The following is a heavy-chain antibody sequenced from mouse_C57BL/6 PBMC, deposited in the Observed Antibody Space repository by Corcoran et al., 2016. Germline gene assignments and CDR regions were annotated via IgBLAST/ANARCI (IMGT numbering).Heavy chain of an antibody. CDR1: GYTFTDYY. CDR2: IYPGSGNT. V-gene: IGHV1-76*01. D-gene: IGHD4-1*01. CDR3: ARWDWIFDY. J-gene: IGHJ2*01. Sequence: QVQLKQSGAELVRPGASVKLSCKASGYTFTDYYINWVKQRPGQGLEWIARIYPGSGNTYYNEKFKGKATLTAEKSSSTAYMQLSSLTSEDSAVYFCARWDWIFDYWGQGTTLTVSS.